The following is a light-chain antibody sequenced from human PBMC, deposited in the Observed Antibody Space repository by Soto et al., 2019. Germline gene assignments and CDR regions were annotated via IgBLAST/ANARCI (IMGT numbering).Light chain of an antibody. J-gene: IGKJ4*02. CDR3: QKYYTTLR. Sequence: DIVMTQSPDSLAVSLGERATINCKSSQSVLYNSDNKNYLAWYQQKPGQPPKLLIYWASTRDSGVPDRFSGSGSGADFTLTISSLQAVDVAVYYCQKYYTTLRFGGVTKVEIK. V-gene: IGKV4-1*01. CDR1: QSVLYNSDNKNY. CDR2: WAS.